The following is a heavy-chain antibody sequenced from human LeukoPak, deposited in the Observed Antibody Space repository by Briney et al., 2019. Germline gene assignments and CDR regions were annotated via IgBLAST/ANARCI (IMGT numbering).Heavy chain of an antibody. J-gene: IGHJ3*02. D-gene: IGHD4-23*01. Sequence: PGRPLRLSCAASGFTFSSYAMHWVRQAPGKGLEYVSAISSNGGSTYYANSVKGRFTISRDNSKNTLYLQMGSLRAEDMAVYYCARGKLRAFDIWGQGTMVTVSS. V-gene: IGHV3-64*01. CDR2: ISSNGGST. CDR1: GFTFSSYA. CDR3: ARGKLRAFDI.